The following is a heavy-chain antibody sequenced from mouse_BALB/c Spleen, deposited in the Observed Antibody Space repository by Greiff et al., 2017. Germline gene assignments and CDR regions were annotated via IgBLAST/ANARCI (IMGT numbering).Heavy chain of an antibody. CDR1: GFTFSSYA. Sequence: VQLKESGGGLVKPGGSLKLSCAASGFTFSSYAMSWVRQTPEKRLEWVASISSGGSTYYPDSVKGRFTISRDNARNILYLQMSSLRSEDTAMYYCARAYYYERYFDVWGAGTTVTVSS. V-gene: IGHV5-6-5*01. CDR3: ARAYYYERYFDV. CDR2: ISSGGST. D-gene: IGHD1-1*01. J-gene: IGHJ1*01.